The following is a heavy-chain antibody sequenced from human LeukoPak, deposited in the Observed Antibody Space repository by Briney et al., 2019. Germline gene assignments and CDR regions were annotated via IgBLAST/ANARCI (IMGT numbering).Heavy chain of an antibody. J-gene: IGHJ3*02. CDR3: ARDPSMILVLGAFDI. CDR1: GGTFSSYA. Sequence: SVKVSRTASGGTFSSYAISWVRQAPGQGLEWMGRIIPILGIANYAQKFQGRVTITADKSTSTAYMELSSLRSEDTAVYYCARDPSMILVLGAFDIWGQGTMVTVSS. V-gene: IGHV1-69*04. D-gene: IGHD3-22*01. CDR2: IIPILGIA.